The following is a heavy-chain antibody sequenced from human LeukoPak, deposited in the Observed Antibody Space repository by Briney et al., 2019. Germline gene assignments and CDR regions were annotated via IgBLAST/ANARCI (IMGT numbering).Heavy chain of an antibody. Sequence: ASVKVSCKVSGYTLTELSMHWVRQAPGKGLEWMGGSNPEDGETIYAQKFQGRVTMTEDTSTDTAYMELSSLRSEDTAVYYCATYNLYGAAHNDAFDIWGQGTMVTVSS. D-gene: IGHD4-17*01. CDR3: ATYNLYGAAHNDAFDI. J-gene: IGHJ3*02. CDR2: SNPEDGET. V-gene: IGHV1-24*01. CDR1: GYTLTELS.